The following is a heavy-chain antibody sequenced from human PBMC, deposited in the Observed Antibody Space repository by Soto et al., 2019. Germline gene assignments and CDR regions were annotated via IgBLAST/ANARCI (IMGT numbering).Heavy chain of an antibody. CDR3: ERDFYEVLTDTRELWGMEV. V-gene: IGHV4-4*08. Sequence: QVQLQESGPGLVKPSETLSLTCAVSGGSITHYYWAWIRQPPGQGLEWIGYIYNNVNTKYNPSLKGRDTILMDPSKWQCSLKLSSVTAADTAVYYCERDFYEVLTDTRELWGMEVRGRGTTVTVSS. CDR1: GGSITHYY. J-gene: IGHJ6*04. CDR2: IYNNVNT. D-gene: IGHD1-26*01.